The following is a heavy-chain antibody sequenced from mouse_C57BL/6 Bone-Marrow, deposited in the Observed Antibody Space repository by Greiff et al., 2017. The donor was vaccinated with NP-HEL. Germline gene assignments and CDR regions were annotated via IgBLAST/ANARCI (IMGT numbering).Heavy chain of an antibody. J-gene: IGHJ3*01. CDR2: ISSGGDYI. CDR1: GFTFSSYA. CDR3: TREVSSGYPAWFAY. V-gene: IGHV5-9-1*02. Sequence: EVHLVESGEGLVKPGGSLKLSCAASGFTFSSYAMSWVRQTPEKRLEWVAYISSGGDYIYYADTVKGRFTISRDNARNTLYLQMSSLKSEDTAMYYCTREVSSGYPAWFAYWGQGTLVTVSA. D-gene: IGHD2-2*01.